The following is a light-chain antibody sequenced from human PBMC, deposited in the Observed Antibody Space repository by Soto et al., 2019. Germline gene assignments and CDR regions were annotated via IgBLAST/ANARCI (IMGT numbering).Light chain of an antibody. CDR2: GAS. J-gene: IGKJ1*01. V-gene: IGKV3-15*01. CDR1: QSVSSN. CDR3: QQYNNWPGT. Sequence: EIVMTHAPATLSVSPGEKATLSCRASQSVSSNLAWYQQKPGQAPRLLIYGASTRATGIPARFSGSGSGTEFTLTISSLQSEDFAVYYCQQYNNWPGTFGQGT.